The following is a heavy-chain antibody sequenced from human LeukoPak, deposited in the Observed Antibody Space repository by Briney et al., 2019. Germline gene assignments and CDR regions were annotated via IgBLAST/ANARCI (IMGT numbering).Heavy chain of an antibody. J-gene: IGHJ6*02. V-gene: IGHV3-9*01. CDR1: GFIFNNYA. CDR3: AKDIRYCSGGSCYPLYYSGMDV. Sequence: PGGSLRLSCAGSGFIFNNYAMHWVRQPPGKGLEWVSGISWNSGGIDYADSVKGRFTISRDNAKNSLYLQMNSLRAEDTALYYCAKDIRYCSGGSCYPLYYSGMDVWGQGTTVTVSS. D-gene: IGHD2-15*01. CDR2: ISWNSGGI.